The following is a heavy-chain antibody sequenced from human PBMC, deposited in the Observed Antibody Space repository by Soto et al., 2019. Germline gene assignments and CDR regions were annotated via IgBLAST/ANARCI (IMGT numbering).Heavy chain of an antibody. CDR2: IYYSGST. V-gene: IGHV4-59*01. D-gene: IGHD2-15*01. CDR1: GGSISYYY. CDR3: ARVGGSWMYYFDY. J-gene: IGHJ4*02. Sequence: PSETLSLTCTVSGGSISYYYWSWIRQPPGKGLEWIGYIYYSGSTSYNPSLKSRVTISVDTSKNQFSLKLSSVTAADTAVYYCARVGGSWMYYFDYWGQGTLVTVSS.